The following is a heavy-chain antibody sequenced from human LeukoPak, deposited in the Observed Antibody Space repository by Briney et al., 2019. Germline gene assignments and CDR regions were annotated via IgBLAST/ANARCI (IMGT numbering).Heavy chain of an antibody. V-gene: IGHV3-23*01. CDR2: ISSSGSNT. J-gene: IGHJ4*02. CDR1: EFTYG. CDR3: AKEIRGYSYGFDY. D-gene: IGHD5-18*01. Sequence: PGGSLRLSCAASEFTYGMNWVRQAPGKGLECVSAISSSGSNTYYADSVKGRFTISRDNSKNTLYLQMNSLRAEDTAVYYCAKEIRGYSYGFDYWGQGTLVTVSS.